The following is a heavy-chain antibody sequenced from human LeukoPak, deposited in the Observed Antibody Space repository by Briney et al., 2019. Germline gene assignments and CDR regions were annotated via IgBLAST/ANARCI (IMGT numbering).Heavy chain of an antibody. J-gene: IGHJ4*02. V-gene: IGHV3-7*01. CDR1: GFTFSSYW. CDR2: IKQDGSEK. D-gene: IGHD1-26*01. Sequence: GGSLRLSCAASGFTFSSYWMSWVRQAPGKGLEWVANIKQDGSEKYYVDSVKGRFTISRDNVKNSLYLQMNSLRAEDTAVYFCARDEIAGATKFDYWGQGTLVTVSS. CDR3: ARDEIAGATKFDY.